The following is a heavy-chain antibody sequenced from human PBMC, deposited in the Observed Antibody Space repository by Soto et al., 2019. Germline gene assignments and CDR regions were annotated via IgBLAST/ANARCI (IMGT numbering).Heavy chain of an antibody. CDR2: IDRGGGST. D-gene: IGHD3-22*01. Sequence: EVQLLESGGGLVQPGGSLRLSCAASGFTFSTYAMNWVRQAPGKGLEWVSAIDRGGGSTYYADSVKGRFTIAKDNSKNTVYLQMNNLRAEDTAVYYCARDSRGVTMIDYWGQGTLVTVSS. J-gene: IGHJ4*02. CDR1: GFTFSTYA. V-gene: IGHV3-23*01. CDR3: ARDSRGVTMIDY.